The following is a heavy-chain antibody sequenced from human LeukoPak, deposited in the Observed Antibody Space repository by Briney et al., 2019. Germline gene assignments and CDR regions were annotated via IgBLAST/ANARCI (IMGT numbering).Heavy chain of an antibody. J-gene: IGHJ4*02. CDR3: ARQYSSGPFDY. Sequence: SETQSLTCSVSDASIETHYWSWIRQPPGKGLEWIGYIFHSGSTNYNPSLKSRVTVSLDTSKKQVSLKLTSVTAADTAVYYCARQYSSGPFDYWGQGTLVTVSS. CDR2: IFHSGST. D-gene: IGHD6-19*01. V-gene: IGHV4-59*11. CDR1: DASIETHY.